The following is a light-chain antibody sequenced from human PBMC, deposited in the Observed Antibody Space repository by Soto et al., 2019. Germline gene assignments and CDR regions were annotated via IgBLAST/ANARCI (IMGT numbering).Light chain of an antibody. CDR1: ESVASSY. CDR2: GAS. J-gene: IGKJ1*01. V-gene: IGKV3D-20*02. Sequence: EIVLTQSPGTLALSPGERATLSCRASESVASSYLAWYQQKPGQAPRLLIYGASSRATGIPDRFSGRGSGTDFTLTISRLEPEDFAVYYCQQRSNWPPWTFGQGTKVDIK. CDR3: QQRSNWPPWT.